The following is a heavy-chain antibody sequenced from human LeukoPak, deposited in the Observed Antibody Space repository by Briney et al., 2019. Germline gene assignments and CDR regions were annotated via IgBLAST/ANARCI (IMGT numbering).Heavy chain of an antibody. CDR2: IRSKANSYAT. CDR1: GFTFSGSA. Sequence: PGGSLRLSCAASGFTFSGSAMHWVRQASGKGLEWVGRIRSKANSYATAYATSVKGRFTISRDDSKNTAYLQMNSLKTEDTAVYYCTSLYGGVIAASDYWGQGTLVTVSS. V-gene: IGHV3-73*01. D-gene: IGHD3-16*02. J-gene: IGHJ4*02. CDR3: TSLYGGVIAASDY.